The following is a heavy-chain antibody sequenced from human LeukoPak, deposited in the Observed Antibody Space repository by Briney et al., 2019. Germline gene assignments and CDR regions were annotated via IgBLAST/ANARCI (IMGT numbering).Heavy chain of an antibody. D-gene: IGHD2-15*01. CDR3: ARDYCSGGSCYAYNWFDP. CDR1: GYTFTSYY. CDR2: INPSGGST. Sequence: ASVKVSCKASGYTFTSYYMHWVRQAPGQGLEWMGIINPSGGSTSYAQKFQGRVTMTRDTSTSKVYMELSRLRSEDTAVYYCARDYCSGGSCYAYNWFDPWGQGTLVTVSS. J-gene: IGHJ5*02. V-gene: IGHV1-46*01.